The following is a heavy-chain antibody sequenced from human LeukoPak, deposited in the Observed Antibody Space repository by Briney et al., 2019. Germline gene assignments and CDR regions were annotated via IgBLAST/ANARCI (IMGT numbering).Heavy chain of an antibody. CDR3: ARDWDYGSGSYYNGYFDY. J-gene: IGHJ4*02. Sequence: GGSLRLSCAASGFTFSDYYMSWIRQAPWKGLECVSYISSSGSTIYYADSVKGRFTISRDNAMNSLYLQMNSLRAEDTAVYYCARDWDYGSGSYYNGYFDYWGQGTLVTVSS. CDR2: ISSSGSTI. D-gene: IGHD3-10*01. CDR1: GFTFSDYY. V-gene: IGHV3-11*01.